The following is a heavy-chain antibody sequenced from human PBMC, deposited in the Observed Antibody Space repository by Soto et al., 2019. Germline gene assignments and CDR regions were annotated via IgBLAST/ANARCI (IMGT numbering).Heavy chain of an antibody. Sequence: PSETLSLTCAVYGGSFGGYYWSWIRQPPGKGLEWIGEINHSGSTNYNPSLKSRVTISVDTSKNQFSLKLSSVTAADTAVYYCARIAAVDPYYYYMDVWGQGTMVTVSS. CDR2: INHSGST. J-gene: IGHJ6*03. V-gene: IGHV4-34*01. CDR1: GGSFGGYY. D-gene: IGHD6-13*01. CDR3: ARIAAVDPYYYYMDV.